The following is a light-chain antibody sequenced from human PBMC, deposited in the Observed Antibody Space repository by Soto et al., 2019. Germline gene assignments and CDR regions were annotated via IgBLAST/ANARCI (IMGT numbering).Light chain of an antibody. CDR1: QSVSDNH. Sequence: DIVLTQSPGTLSLSPGERATLSCRASQSVSDNHLAWYQQKPGQAPRLLIYRASRRATDIPDRVSGSGSGTEFSLTISILEPEDFAVDYCQQYGSSPRFTFGPGTKVDI. J-gene: IGKJ3*01. V-gene: IGKV3-20*01. CDR3: QQYGSSPRFT. CDR2: RAS.